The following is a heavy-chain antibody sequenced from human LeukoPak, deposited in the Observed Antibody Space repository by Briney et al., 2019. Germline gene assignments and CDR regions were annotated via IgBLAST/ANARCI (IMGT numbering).Heavy chain of an antibody. D-gene: IGHD6-6*01. V-gene: IGHV3-7*03. CDR3: AKSPSIAARRSAFDI. Sequence: PGGSLRLSCAASGFTFSSYWMSWVRQAPGKGLEWVANIKQDGSEKYYVDSVKGRFTISRDNAKNTLYLQMSSLRDEDTAVYYCAKSPSIAARRSAFDIWGQGTMVTVSS. CDR2: IKQDGSEK. CDR1: GFTFSSYW. J-gene: IGHJ3*02.